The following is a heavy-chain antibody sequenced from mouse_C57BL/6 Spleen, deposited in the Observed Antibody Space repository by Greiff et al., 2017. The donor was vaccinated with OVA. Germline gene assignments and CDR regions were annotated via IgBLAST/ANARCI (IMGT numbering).Heavy chain of an antibody. CDR3: ARYTAQAAWFSY. J-gene: IGHJ3*01. CDR2: IRNKANGYTT. D-gene: IGHD3-2*02. V-gene: IGHV7-3*01. Sequence: EVQLVESGGGLVQPGGSLSLSCAASGFTFTDYYMSWVRQPPGKALEWLGIIRNKANGYTTEYSASVKGPFTISQANSQSFLYLQMHSLRAEDSATYYSARYTAQAAWFSYWGQGTMVTVSA. CDR1: GFTFTDYY.